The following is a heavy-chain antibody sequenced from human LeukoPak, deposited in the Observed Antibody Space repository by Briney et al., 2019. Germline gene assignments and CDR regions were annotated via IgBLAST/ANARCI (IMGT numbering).Heavy chain of an antibody. J-gene: IGHJ4*02. D-gene: IGHD1-26*01. CDR2: INNVGDDT. CDR3: AKGGSYAPLDY. Sequence: PGGSLRLSCAASGFTFSSYAMSWVRQAPGKGLEWVSAINNVGDDTIYTDSLKGRFTISRDNSKNTLYLQMYSLRAEDTAVYYCAKGGSYAPLDYWGQGTLVTVSS. V-gene: IGHV3-23*01. CDR1: GFTFSSYA.